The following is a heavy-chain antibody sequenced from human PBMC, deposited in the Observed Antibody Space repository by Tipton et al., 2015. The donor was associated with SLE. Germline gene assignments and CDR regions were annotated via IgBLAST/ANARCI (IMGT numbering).Heavy chain of an antibody. V-gene: IGHV1-3*01. J-gene: IGHJ6*02. D-gene: IGHD6-6*01. CDR1: GYSFRSYD. CDR2: INVGSGHT. Sequence: QSGAEVKQPGASVKVSCKASGYSFRSYDMHWVRQAPGQSLEWMGWINVGSGHTKYSQNFQGRVAITRDTSASTAYMELTSLKSEDPAVYYCARVDREDSPSDFSYYGMDVWGQGTTVDVSS. CDR3: ARVDREDSPSDFSYYGMDV.